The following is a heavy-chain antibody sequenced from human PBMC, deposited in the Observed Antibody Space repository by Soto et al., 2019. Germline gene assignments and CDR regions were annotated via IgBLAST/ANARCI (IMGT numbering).Heavy chain of an antibody. V-gene: IGHV3-23*01. CDR2: ISGRGGST. Sequence: EVQLLESGGGLVQPGGSLRLSCAASGFTFSSYAMSWVRQAPGEGLEWVSAISGRGGSTDYADSVKGGFTITRDNSKNTLYLQMNSLRAEDTAVSDCANSHYDSLDYWGQGTLVTVSS. CDR1: GFTFSSYA. D-gene: IGHD3-3*01. J-gene: IGHJ4*02. CDR3: ANSHYDSLDY.